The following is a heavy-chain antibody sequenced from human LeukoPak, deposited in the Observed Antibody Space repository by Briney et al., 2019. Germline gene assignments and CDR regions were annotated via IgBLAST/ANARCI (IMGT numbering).Heavy chain of an antibody. CDR3: ARDPPPGSYYYYMDV. J-gene: IGHJ6*03. CDR2: IYTSGTT. V-gene: IGHV4-4*07. CDR1: GGSISSYY. Sequence: SETLSLTCTVSGGSISSYYWSWIRQPAGKGLELIGRIYTSGTTNYNPSLKSRVTMSVDTSKNQFSLKLSSATAADTAVYYCARDPPPGSYYYYMDVWGKGTTVTVSS. D-gene: IGHD2-15*01.